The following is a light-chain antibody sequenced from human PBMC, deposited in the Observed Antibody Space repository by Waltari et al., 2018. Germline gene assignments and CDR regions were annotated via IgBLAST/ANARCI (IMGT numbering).Light chain of an antibody. J-gene: IGLJ2*01. CDR3: MSYTSGTTLV. CDR1: SNDVGIYKY. V-gene: IGLV2-14*01. Sequence: QSALTQPASVSGSPGQSITISCTGTSNDVGIYKYVSWYQQHPGKVPKPIIYEVSNRPSGLSNRFSGSKSGNTASRTISGLQAEDEADYYCMSYTSGTTLVFGGGTKLTVL. CDR2: EVS.